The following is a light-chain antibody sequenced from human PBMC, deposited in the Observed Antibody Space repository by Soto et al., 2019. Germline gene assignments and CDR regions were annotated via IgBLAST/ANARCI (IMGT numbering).Light chain of an antibody. Sequence: SYELTQPPSVSVSPGQTASITCSGDKLGDKYTYWYQQKPGQSPVVVIYQDNKRPSGIPERFSGSNSGNTATLTISGTQAMDEAHYYCQAWDISTGVFGGGTKLTVL. CDR1: KLGDKY. V-gene: IGLV3-1*01. J-gene: IGLJ2*01. CDR3: QAWDISTGV. CDR2: QDN.